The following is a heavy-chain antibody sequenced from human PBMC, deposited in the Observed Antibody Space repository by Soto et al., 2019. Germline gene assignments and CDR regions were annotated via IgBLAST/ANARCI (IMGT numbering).Heavy chain of an antibody. CDR1: GYTFTSHY. Sequence: ASVKVSCKASGYTFTSHYMHWVRQAPGQGLEWMGIINPSGGSTGYAQKFQGRVTMTRDTSTSTVYMELSSLRSEDTAVYYCARGYGHHDAFDIWGQGTMVTVSS. CDR3: ARGYGHHDAFDI. J-gene: IGHJ3*02. D-gene: IGHD3-16*01. V-gene: IGHV1-46*01. CDR2: INPSGGST.